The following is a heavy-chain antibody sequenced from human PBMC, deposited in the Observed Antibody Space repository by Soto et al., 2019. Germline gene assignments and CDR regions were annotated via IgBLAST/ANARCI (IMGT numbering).Heavy chain of an antibody. V-gene: IGHV4-59*01. CDR1: GYSFTSYF. Sequence: ESLKISCKGSGYSFTSYFYTWVRQPPGKGLEWLGYIYYSGGTNYNPSLKSRVTISLDKSKSQFSLRLISVTAADTAVYYCTREQSDDNYFDPWGQGTLVTVSS. D-gene: IGHD6-19*01. CDR2: IYYSGGT. J-gene: IGHJ5*02. CDR3: TREQSDDNYFDP.